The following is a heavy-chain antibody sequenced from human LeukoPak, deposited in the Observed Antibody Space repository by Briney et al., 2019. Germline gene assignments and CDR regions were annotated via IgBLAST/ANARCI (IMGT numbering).Heavy chain of an antibody. CDR1: GFTFSSYE. Sequence: GGSLRLSCAASGFTFSSYEMNWVRQAPGKGLEWVSYISSSGSTIYYADSVKGRFTISRDNAKNSLYLQMNSLRAEDTAVYYCARAGTYYDYVWGSYRHYYFDYWGQGTLVTVSS. D-gene: IGHD3-16*02. CDR2: ISSSGSTI. CDR3: ARAGTYYDYVWGSYRHYYFDY. V-gene: IGHV3-48*03. J-gene: IGHJ4*02.